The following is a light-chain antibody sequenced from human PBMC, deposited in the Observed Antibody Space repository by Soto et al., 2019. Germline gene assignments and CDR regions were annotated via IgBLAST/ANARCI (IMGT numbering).Light chain of an antibody. V-gene: IGKV1-5*03. Sequence: DIQMTQSPSTLSASVGDRVTITCRASQTINTWLAWYQQRPGRAPKLLIYKASSLDSGVPSRFSGSGSGTEFTLTISSLQPDDFASYYCQQYNSYQYSFGQGTKLEIK. CDR2: KAS. CDR1: QTINTW. J-gene: IGKJ2*03. CDR3: QQYNSYQYS.